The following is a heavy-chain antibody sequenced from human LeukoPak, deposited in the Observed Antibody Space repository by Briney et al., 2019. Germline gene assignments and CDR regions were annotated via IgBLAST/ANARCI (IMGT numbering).Heavy chain of an antibody. J-gene: IGHJ4*02. CDR1: GFTFSFYA. CDR2: ISGSGVST. D-gene: IGHD2-15*01. V-gene: IGHV3-23*01. CDR3: AKDRSCSGDSCYSAFDY. Sequence: GGSLRLSCAASGFTFSFYAMIWVRQAPGKGLEWVSTISGSGVSTYYADSVKGRFTISRDNSKNTLSLQMNSLRAEDTAVYYCAKDRSCSGDSCYSAFDYWSQGTLVTVSS.